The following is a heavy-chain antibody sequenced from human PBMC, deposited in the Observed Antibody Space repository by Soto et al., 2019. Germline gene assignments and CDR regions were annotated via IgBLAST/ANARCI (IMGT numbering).Heavy chain of an antibody. CDR1: GFTFSIYW. J-gene: IGHJ6*02. CDR2: IDNAGSSA. D-gene: IGHD1-26*01. V-gene: IGHV3-74*01. CDR3: TRGGGSVSGMDV. Sequence: EVQLVESGGGLVQPGGSLRLSCAASGFTFSIYWMHWVRQAPGKGPVWVSRIDNAGSSARYADSVKGRFTISRDNAKMTVYLQMSRLRAEDTAVYYCTRGGGSVSGMDVWGQGTTVTVSS.